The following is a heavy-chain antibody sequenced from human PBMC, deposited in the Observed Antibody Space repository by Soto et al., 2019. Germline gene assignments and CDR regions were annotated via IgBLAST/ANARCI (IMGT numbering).Heavy chain of an antibody. CDR2: IWFDGSNK. CDR1: GFSFSDYG. CDR3: ARRWSTVTTAWFYHAMDV. V-gene: IGHV3-33*01. J-gene: IGHJ6*02. D-gene: IGHD4-17*01. Sequence: QVQLVESGGGVVQPGTSLRLSCAASGFSFSDYGMHWVRQAPGKGLEWVAVIWFDGSNKYYAESVKGRFTISRDNSKNTVDLQMDRLRADDTAVYYCARRWSTVTTAWFYHAMDVWGQGTTVTVSS.